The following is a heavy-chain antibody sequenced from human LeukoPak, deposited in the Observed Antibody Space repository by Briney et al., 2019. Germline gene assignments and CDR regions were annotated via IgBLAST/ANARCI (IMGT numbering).Heavy chain of an antibody. Sequence: PGGSLRLSCAASGFTFSSYGMHWVRQAPGKGLEWVAFIRYDGSNKYYADSVKGRFTISRDNSKNTLYLQMNSLRAEDTAVYYCAKSDYDILTGENYYFDYWGQGTLVTVSS. CDR3: AKSDYDILTGENYYFDY. V-gene: IGHV3-30*02. D-gene: IGHD3-9*01. CDR2: IRYDGSNK. J-gene: IGHJ4*02. CDR1: GFTFSSYG.